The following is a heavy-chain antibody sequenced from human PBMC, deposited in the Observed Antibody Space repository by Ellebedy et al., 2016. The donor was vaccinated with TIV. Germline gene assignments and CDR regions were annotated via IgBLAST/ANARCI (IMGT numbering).Heavy chain of an antibody. V-gene: IGHV3-53*01. Sequence: PGGSLRLSCATFGPTFSSNFMTWVRHTPGKGLEWVAFIRSDGRTDYADSVKGRFAVSSDNSRNRLYLQMNSLRAKDTAMYYCARDREGSSMDYWGQGTLVTVSS. D-gene: IGHD2/OR15-2a*01. CDR2: IRSDGRT. J-gene: IGHJ4*02. CDR1: GPTFSSNF. CDR3: ARDREGSSMDY.